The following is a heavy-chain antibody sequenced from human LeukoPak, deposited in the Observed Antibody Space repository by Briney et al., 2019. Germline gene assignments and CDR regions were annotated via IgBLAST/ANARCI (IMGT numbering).Heavy chain of an antibody. V-gene: IGHV4-34*01. CDR2: INHSGST. D-gene: IGHD6-13*01. CDR1: GGSFSGYY. Sequence: SETLSLTCAVYGGSFSGYYWSWIRQPPGKGLEWIGEINHSGSTNYNPSLKSRVTISVDTSKNQFSLKLSSVTAADTAVYYCARGVIAAAGSLLFDYWGQGTLVTVSS. CDR3: ARGVIAAAGSLLFDY. J-gene: IGHJ4*02.